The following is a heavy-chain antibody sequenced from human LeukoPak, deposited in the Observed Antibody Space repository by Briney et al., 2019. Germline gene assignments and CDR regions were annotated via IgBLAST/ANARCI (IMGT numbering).Heavy chain of an antibody. CDR3: AKSGQLWFGELTRDY. Sequence: GGSLRLSCAASGFTFSSYSMNWVRQAPGKGLEWVSAISGSGGSTYYADSVKGRFTISRDNSKNTLYLQMNSLRAEDTAVYYCAKSGQLWFGELTRDYWGQGTLVTVSS. CDR1: GFTFSSYS. CDR2: ISGSGGST. D-gene: IGHD3-10*01. V-gene: IGHV3-23*01. J-gene: IGHJ4*02.